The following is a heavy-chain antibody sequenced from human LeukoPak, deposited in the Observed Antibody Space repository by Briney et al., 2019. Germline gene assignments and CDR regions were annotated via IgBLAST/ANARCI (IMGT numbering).Heavy chain of an antibody. CDR3: AREAPYYFDY. CDR2: ISHDGSNK. Sequence: GGSLRLSCAVSGFTFSNYPMHWVRQAPGKGLGWVAVISHDGSNKYYADSVKGRFTISRDNSKNTLYLQMNSLRAEDTAVYYCAREAPYYFDYWGQGTLVTVSS. V-gene: IGHV3-30-3*01. J-gene: IGHJ4*02. CDR1: GFTFSNYP.